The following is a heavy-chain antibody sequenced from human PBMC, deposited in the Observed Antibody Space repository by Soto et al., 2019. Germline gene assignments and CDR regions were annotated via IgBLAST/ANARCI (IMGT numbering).Heavy chain of an antibody. CDR2: IKFDGSEK. J-gene: IGHJ4*02. Sequence: ESGGGLVQPGGSLRLSCAASGFTFSTYWMSWVRQAPGKGLEWVANIKFDGSEKYYVDSLEGRFTISKDNANNSLYLQMNSLRAEDTAVYYCARVPYTSSWYYYFDSWGQGTLVTVSS. CDR3: ARVPYTSSWYYYFDS. D-gene: IGHD6-13*01. CDR1: GFTFSTYW. V-gene: IGHV3-7*01.